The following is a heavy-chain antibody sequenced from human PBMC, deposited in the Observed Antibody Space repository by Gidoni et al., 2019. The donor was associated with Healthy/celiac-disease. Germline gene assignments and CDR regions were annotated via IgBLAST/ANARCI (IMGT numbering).Heavy chain of an antibody. Sequence: QLQLQESGPGLVKPSETLSLTCTVSGGSISSSSYYWGWIRQPPGKGLEWIGSIYYSGSTYYNPSLKSRVTISVDTSKNQFSLKLSSVTAADTAVYYCARHPKGRVSDYWGQGTLVTVSS. V-gene: IGHV4-39*01. J-gene: IGHJ4*02. CDR1: GGSISSSSYY. CDR3: ARHPKGRVSDY. CDR2: IYYSGST.